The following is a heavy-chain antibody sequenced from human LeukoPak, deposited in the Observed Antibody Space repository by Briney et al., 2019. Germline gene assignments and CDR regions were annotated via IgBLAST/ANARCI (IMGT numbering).Heavy chain of an antibody. CDR1: GFTFSSYA. V-gene: IGHV3-23*01. J-gene: IGHJ6*02. Sequence: PGGSLRLFCAASGFTFSSYAMSWVRQAPGKGLEWVSAISGSGGSTYYADSVKGRFTISRDNSKNTLYLQMNSLRAEDTAIYYCAKVLTGYCCYYGMDVWGQGTTVTVSS. CDR3: AKVLTGYCCYYGMDV. D-gene: IGHD3-9*01. CDR2: ISGSGGST.